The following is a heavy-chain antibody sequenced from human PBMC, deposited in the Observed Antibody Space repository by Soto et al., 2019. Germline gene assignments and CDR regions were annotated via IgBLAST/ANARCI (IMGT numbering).Heavy chain of an antibody. CDR1: GFTFSSYA. CDR2: ISYDGSNK. Sequence: QVQLVESGGGVVQPGRSLRLSCAASGFTFSSYAMHLVLQAPGKGLEWVAVISYDGSNKYYADSVKGRFTISRDNSKNTLYVQMNSLSAEDTAVSYCARDISGWDSYSFDDWGHGTLVTVSS. CDR3: ARDISGWDSYSFDD. D-gene: IGHD6-19*01. J-gene: IGHJ4*01. V-gene: IGHV3-30-3*01.